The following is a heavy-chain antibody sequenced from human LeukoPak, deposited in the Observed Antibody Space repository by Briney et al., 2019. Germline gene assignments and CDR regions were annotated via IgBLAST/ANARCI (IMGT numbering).Heavy chain of an antibody. J-gene: IGHJ4*02. Sequence: SETLSLTCAVYGGSFSGYYWSWIRQPPGKGLEWIGEINHSGSTNYNPSLKSRVTISVDTSKNQFSLKLSSLTAADTAVYYCAGGPQFWGDTPFDYWGQGTLVSVS. CDR2: INHSGST. CDR3: AGGPQFWGDTPFDY. CDR1: GGSFSGYY. V-gene: IGHV4-34*01. D-gene: IGHD3-16*01.